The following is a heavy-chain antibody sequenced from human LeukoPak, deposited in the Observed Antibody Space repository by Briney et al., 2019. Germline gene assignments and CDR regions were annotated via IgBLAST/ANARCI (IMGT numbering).Heavy chain of an antibody. Sequence: GGSLRLSPAPSVLSSRGNAMHGVRQAPGKGVKGGAFIWNDGSNKDYEDSVKGRFTISRDNSKNTLYLQMNSLRPEDTAVYYCTKSRGSGSYSPPNYFDPWGQGTLVTVSS. D-gene: IGHD3-10*01. V-gene: IGHV3-30*02. J-gene: IGHJ5*02. CDR1: VLSSRGNA. CDR3: TKSRGSGSYSPPNYFDP. CDR2: IWNDGSNK.